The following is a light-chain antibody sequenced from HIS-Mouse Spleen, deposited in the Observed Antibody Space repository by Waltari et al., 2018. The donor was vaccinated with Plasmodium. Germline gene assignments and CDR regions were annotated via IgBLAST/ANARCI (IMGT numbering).Light chain of an antibody. CDR1: ALPKKY. CDR3: YSTDSSGNHRV. CDR2: EDS. V-gene: IGLV3-10*01. J-gene: IGLJ3*02. Sequence: SYELTQPPSVSVSPGQTARITCSGNALPKKYAYCYQQKSGQAPVLVIYEDSKRPSGIPERFSGSSSGTMATLTISGAQVEDEADYYCYSTDSSGNHRVFGGGTKLTVL.